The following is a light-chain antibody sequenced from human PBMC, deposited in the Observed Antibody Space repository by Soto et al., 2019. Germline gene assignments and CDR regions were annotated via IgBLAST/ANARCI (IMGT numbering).Light chain of an antibody. J-gene: IGKJ2*01. Sequence: EVVMTQSPATLSVCPGERVTLSCRASQSVSSSLAWYQQKPGQAPRLLIYSAFTRATDIPARFSGSGSGTEFTLTISSLESEDFAVYYCQQYLHGYTFGQGTKLELK. CDR2: SAF. V-gene: IGKV3-15*01. CDR1: QSVSSS. CDR3: QQYLHGYT.